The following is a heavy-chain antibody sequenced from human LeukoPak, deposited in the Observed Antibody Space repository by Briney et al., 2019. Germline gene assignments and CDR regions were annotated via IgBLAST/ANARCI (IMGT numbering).Heavy chain of an antibody. J-gene: IGHJ5*02. V-gene: IGHV4-4*07. CDR2: MYPSGSI. CDR3: ARERSISITGTPAFDQ. D-gene: IGHD1-14*01. Sequence: TPSETLSLTCTVSGGSTNNFYWTWFRQPAGEGLEWIGRMYPSGSINYNPSLRSRVTLSVDTSNNQFSLRLTSVTAADTAVYYCARERSISITGTPAFDQWGQGTLVTVSS. CDR1: GGSTNNFY.